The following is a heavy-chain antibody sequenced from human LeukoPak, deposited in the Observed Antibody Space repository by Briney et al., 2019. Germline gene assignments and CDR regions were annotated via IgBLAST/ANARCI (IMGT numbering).Heavy chain of an antibody. Sequence: GGSLRLSCAASGFTFSSYSMNWVRQAPGKGLEWFSSISSSSSYIYYADSVKGRFTISRDNAKNSLYLQMNSLRAEDTAVYYCARAYLGAYYYDSSGLWYFDYWGQGTLVTVSS. J-gene: IGHJ4*02. CDR2: ISSSSSYI. D-gene: IGHD3-22*01. CDR1: GFTFSSYS. CDR3: ARAYLGAYYYDSSGLWYFDY. V-gene: IGHV3-21*01.